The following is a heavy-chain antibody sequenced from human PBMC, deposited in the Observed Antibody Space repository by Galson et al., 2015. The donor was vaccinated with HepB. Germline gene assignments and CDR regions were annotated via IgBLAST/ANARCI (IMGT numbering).Heavy chain of an antibody. Sequence: PALVKPTQTLTLTCTFSGFSLSTSGVGVGWIRQPPGKALEWLALIYWDDDKRYSPSLKSRLTITKDTSKNQVVLTMTNMDPVDTATYYCAHTRYYDFWSGYEEKGYYFDYWGQGTLVTVSS. CDR1: GFSLSTSGVG. V-gene: IGHV2-5*02. J-gene: IGHJ4*02. CDR2: IYWDDDK. D-gene: IGHD3-3*01. CDR3: AHTRYYDFWSGYEEKGYYFDY.